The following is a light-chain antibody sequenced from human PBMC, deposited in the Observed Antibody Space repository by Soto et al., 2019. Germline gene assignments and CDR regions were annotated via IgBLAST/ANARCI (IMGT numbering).Light chain of an antibody. CDR2: GAS. J-gene: IGKJ3*01. V-gene: IGKV3-20*01. Sequence: EIVLTQSPGTLSLSPGERATLSCRASQSVSSSYLAWYQQKPGQAPRLLIYGASSRATGIPDRFSGSGSGTDFPLTISRLEPEDFAVYYCQQYGSFFGPGTKVDIK. CDR3: QQYGSF. CDR1: QSVSSSY.